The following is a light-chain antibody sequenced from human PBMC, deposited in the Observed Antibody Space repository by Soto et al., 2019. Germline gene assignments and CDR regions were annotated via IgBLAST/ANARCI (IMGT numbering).Light chain of an antibody. J-gene: IGLJ3*02. Sequence: QPVLTQPPSASGTPGQRVTISCSGSSSNIGSNTVNWYQQLPGTAPKLLIYSNNQRPSGVPDRFSGSKCGTSASLAISGLQSEDEADYYCAAWDDSLNGWVFGGGTKLTVL. CDR3: AAWDDSLNGWV. V-gene: IGLV1-44*01. CDR2: SNN. CDR1: SSNIGSNT.